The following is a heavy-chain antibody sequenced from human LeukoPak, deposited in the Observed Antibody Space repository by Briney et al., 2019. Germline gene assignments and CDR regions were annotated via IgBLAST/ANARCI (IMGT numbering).Heavy chain of an antibody. CDR2: IYTSGST. J-gene: IGHJ6*03. CDR1: GGSISSGSYY. D-gene: IGHD2-2*01. V-gene: IGHV4-61*02. Sequence: SETLSLTCTVSGGSISSGSYYWSWIRQPAGKGLEWIGRIYTSGSTNYNPSLKSRVTISVDTSKNQFSLKLSSVTASDTAVYYCASCSSTSCLYYYYMDVWGKGTTVTVSS. CDR3: ASCSSTSCLYYYYMDV.